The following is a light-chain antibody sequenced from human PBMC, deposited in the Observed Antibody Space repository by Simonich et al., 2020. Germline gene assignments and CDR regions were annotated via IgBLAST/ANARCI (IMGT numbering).Light chain of an antibody. CDR2: EVS. CDR3: QQYYSTPRT. CDR1: QSLLHSDGKTY. V-gene: IGKV2-29*02. J-gene: IGKJ1*01. Sequence: DIVMTQTPLSLSVTPGQPASISCKSSQSLLHSDGKTYLYWYLQKPGQSPQLLSYEVSSRFSGVPDRFSGSGSGTDFTLTISSLQAEDVAVYYCQQYYSTPRTFGQGTKVEIK.